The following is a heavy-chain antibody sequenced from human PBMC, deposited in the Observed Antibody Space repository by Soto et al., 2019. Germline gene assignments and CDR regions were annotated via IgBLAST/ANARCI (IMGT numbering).Heavy chain of an antibody. CDR1: GGSISSGGYY. CDR2: IYDSGST. V-gene: IGHV4-31*03. J-gene: IGHJ5*02. Sequence: QVQLQESGPGLVKPSHTLSLTCSVSGGSISSGGYYWTWIRQHPGKGLEWIGYIYDSGSTYYNPSLKSRVAISVDPSKDQFSLKVSSVTAADTAVYYCARGGGFYYNNWFDPWGQGTLVTVSS. CDR3: ARGGGFYYNNWFDP. D-gene: IGHD3-22*01.